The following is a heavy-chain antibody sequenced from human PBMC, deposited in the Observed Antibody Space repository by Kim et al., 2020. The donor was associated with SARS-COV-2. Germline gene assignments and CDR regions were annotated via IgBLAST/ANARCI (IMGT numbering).Heavy chain of an antibody. CDR2: IYNGGST. J-gene: IGHJ4*02. Sequence: SETLSLTCTVSGGSISSHDYYWGWIRQPPGKGLEWIGSIYNGGSTNYNPSLKSRVTISRDTSKNQFSLQLTSVTAADTAVFYCARVSNAWIYFDYWGQGTLVTVSS. CDR1: GGSISSHDYY. D-gene: IGHD5-12*01. V-gene: IGHV4-39*07. CDR3: ARVSNAWIYFDY.